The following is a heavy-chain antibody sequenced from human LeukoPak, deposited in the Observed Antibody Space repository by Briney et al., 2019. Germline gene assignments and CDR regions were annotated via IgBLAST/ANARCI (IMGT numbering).Heavy chain of an antibody. CDR2: ISSSGGTI. Sequence: GGSLRLSCAASGFTFSSYEMNWVRQAPGKGLEWVSYISSSGGTIYYADSVKGRFTISRDNAKNSLYLQMNSLRADDTAVYYCAGDLPTPFWGQGTLVTVSS. CDR1: GFTFSSYE. V-gene: IGHV3-48*03. J-gene: IGHJ4*02. CDR3: AGDLPTPF. D-gene: IGHD4-17*01.